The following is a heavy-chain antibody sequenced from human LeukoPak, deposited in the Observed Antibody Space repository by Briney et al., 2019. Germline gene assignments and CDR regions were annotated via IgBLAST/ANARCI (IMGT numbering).Heavy chain of an antibody. V-gene: IGHV3-48*03. CDR3: ARDRHAPDYGGRARGVTEGNFDY. CDR2: ISSSGSTI. D-gene: IGHD4-23*01. CDR1: GFTFSSYE. J-gene: IGHJ4*02. Sequence: PGGSLRLSCAASGFTFSSYEMNWVRQAPGKGLEWVSYISSSGSTIYYADSVKGRFTISRDNAKNSLYLQMNSLRAEDTAVYYCARDRHAPDYGGRARGVTEGNFDYWGQGTLVTVSS.